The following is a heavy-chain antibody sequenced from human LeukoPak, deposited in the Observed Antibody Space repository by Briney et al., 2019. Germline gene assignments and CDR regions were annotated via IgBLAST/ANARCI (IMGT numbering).Heavy chain of an antibody. CDR3: AKDLTPHSSGWRFRHDY. CDR1: GFTFSSYA. J-gene: IGHJ4*02. CDR2: ISGSGGST. Sequence: GGSLRLSCAASGFTFSSYAMSWVRQAPGKGLEWVSAISGSGGSTYYADSVKGRFTISRDNSKNTLYLQMNSLRAEDTAVYYCAKDLTPHSSGWRFRHDYWGQGTLVTVSS. V-gene: IGHV3-23*01. D-gene: IGHD6-19*01.